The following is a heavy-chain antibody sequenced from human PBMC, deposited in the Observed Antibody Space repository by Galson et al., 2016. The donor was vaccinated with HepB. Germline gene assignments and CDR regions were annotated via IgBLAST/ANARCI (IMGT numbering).Heavy chain of an antibody. Sequence: SVKVSCKASGYTFTNYAIHWVRQAPGQRLEWLGWINGGNGKTKYSQKFQGRVTFSRDTSANTAYMEVRSLRSEDTAVYFCARVGAYFYGMDVWGQGTTVTVSS. CDR3: ARVGAYFYGMDV. J-gene: IGHJ6*02. CDR2: INGGNGKT. V-gene: IGHV1-3*01. CDR1: GYTFTNYA. D-gene: IGHD4/OR15-4a*01.